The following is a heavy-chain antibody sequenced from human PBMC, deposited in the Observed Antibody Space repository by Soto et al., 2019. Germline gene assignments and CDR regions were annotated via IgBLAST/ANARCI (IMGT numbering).Heavy chain of an antibody. Sequence: EVQLVESGGGLVQPGGSLRLSCAASGFTFSSYSMNWVRQAPGKGLEWVSYISSSSSTIYYADSVKGRFTISRDNAKNSLYLQMNSLRDEDTAVYYCARDIPAPSSGWHSPLAYFDYWGQGTLVTVSS. V-gene: IGHV3-48*02. CDR3: ARDIPAPSSGWHSPLAYFDY. D-gene: IGHD6-19*01. J-gene: IGHJ4*02. CDR1: GFTFSSYS. CDR2: ISSSSSTI.